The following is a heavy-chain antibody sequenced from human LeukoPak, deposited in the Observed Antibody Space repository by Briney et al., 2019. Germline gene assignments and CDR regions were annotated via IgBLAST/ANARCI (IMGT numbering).Heavy chain of an antibody. CDR1: GYTFTDYY. CDR3: VRSRGSGSYSTYYGMDV. V-gene: IGHV1-2*02. J-gene: IGHJ6*02. Sequence: ASVKVSCKASGYTFTDYYMHWVRQAPGQGLEWMGWINPNSGGTSDAQKFQGRVTLTRDTSINTAYMDLSSLKSDDTAVYYCVRSRGSGSYSTYYGMDVWGQGTTVTVSS. CDR2: INPNSGGT. D-gene: IGHD3-10*01.